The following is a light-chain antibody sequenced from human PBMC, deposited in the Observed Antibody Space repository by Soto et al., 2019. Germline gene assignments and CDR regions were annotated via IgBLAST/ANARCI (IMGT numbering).Light chain of an antibody. CDR1: QSISSW. CDR2: KAS. Sequence: DIQMTQSPSTLSASVGDRVTITCRASQSISSWLAWYQQKPGKAPKLLIYKASSLESGVPSRFSGSGSGTEFTPTISSLQPDDFATYYCQQYNSYLTWTFGQGTKVDI. CDR3: QQYNSYLTWT. J-gene: IGKJ1*01. V-gene: IGKV1-5*03.